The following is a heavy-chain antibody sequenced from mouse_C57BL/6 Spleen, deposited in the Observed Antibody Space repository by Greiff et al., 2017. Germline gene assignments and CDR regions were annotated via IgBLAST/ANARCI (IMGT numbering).Heavy chain of an antibody. CDR2: IWSGGST. D-gene: IGHD1-1*01. V-gene: IGHV2-2*01. J-gene: IGHJ3*01. CDR3: AAHYYGSSYSVAY. CDR1: GFSLTSYG. Sequence: VKLVESGPGLVQPSQSLSITCTVSGFSLTSYGVHWVRQSPGKGLEWLGVIWSGGSTDYNAAFISRLSLSKDNSKSPVFFKMNSLQADDTSIYYCAAHYYGSSYSVAYWGQGTLVTVSA.